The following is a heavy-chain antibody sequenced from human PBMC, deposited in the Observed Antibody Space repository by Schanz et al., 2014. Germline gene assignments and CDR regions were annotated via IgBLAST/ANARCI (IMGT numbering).Heavy chain of an antibody. J-gene: IGHJ4*02. CDR2: IYYSVTT. Sequence: QVQLQESGPGLVKPSETLSLTCTVSGGSISSYYWNWIRQPPGKGLEWIGYIYYSVTTNYTPSLKSRVTISVDTSKNHFSLKRESVTAADTAMYFCARQGDVYRLDYWGQGTLVTVTS. CDR3: ARQGDVYRLDY. V-gene: IGHV4-59*08. CDR1: GGSISSYY. D-gene: IGHD1-26*01.